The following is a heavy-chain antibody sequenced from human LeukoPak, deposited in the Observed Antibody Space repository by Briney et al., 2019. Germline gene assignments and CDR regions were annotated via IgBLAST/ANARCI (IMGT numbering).Heavy chain of an antibody. V-gene: IGHV3-23*01. D-gene: IGHD6-13*01. J-gene: IGHJ4*02. CDR1: GFTFSSYA. Sequence: GGSLRLSCAASGFTFSSYAMSWVRQAPGKGLEWVSGISGSGGDTYYTGSVKGRFTISRDNSKNTVSLQMNSLGAEDTAVYYCAKEGAGIAGTGYFDYWGQGTLVTVSS. CDR3: AKEGAGIAGTGYFDY. CDR2: ISGSGGDT.